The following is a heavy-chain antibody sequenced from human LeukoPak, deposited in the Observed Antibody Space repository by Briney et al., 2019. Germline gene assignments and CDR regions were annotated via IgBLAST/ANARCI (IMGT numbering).Heavy chain of an antibody. CDR1: GFTVSSKY. J-gene: IGHJ4*02. Sequence: GGSLRLSCAASGFTVSSKYMSWVRQAPGKGLEWVSVIYSDRSTYYADSVKGRSTISRDNSKNTLYLQMNSLRAEDTAVYYCAREGPGTTFDYWGQGTLVTVSS. CDR2: IYSDRST. V-gene: IGHV3-66*01. CDR3: AREGPGTTFDY. D-gene: IGHD1-1*01.